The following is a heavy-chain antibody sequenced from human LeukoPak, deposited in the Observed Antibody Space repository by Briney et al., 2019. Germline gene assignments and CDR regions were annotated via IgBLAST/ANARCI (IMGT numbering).Heavy chain of an antibody. Sequence: GGSLRLSCAASGFSLSDYYMSWIRQAPGKGLEWISYISSSSSSTNYADSVKGRFTISRDNAENSLYLQMNSLRVEDTAVYYCAREPYGDLPGFWGQGTLVTVSS. CDR3: AREPYGDLPGF. D-gene: IGHD4-17*01. CDR1: GFSLSDYY. CDR2: ISSSSSST. J-gene: IGHJ4*02. V-gene: IGHV3-11*06.